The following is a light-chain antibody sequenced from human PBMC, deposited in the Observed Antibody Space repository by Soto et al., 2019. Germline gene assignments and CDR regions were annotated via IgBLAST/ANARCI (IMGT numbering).Light chain of an antibody. J-gene: IGLJ3*02. Sequence: SYELTEPLSVSVALGQTARITCGGTNIGSKNVHWYQQKPGQAPVLVIYRDSNRPSGIPERFSGSNSGNTATLTISRAQAGDEADYYCQVWDRRVFGGGTKLTVL. V-gene: IGLV3-9*01. CDR2: RDS. CDR1: NIGSKN. CDR3: QVWDRRV.